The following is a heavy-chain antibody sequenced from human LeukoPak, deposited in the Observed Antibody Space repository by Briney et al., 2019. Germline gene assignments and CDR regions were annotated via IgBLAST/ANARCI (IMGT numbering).Heavy chain of an antibody. V-gene: IGHV1-2*02. CDR2: INPNSGGT. CDR3: ARGPVKITFGGVIVNVYYFDY. J-gene: IGHJ4*02. Sequence: GASVKVSCKASGYTFTGYYMHWVRQAPGLGLEWVGWINPNSGGTKYAQNFQGRVTMTRNTSISTAYMELSSLRSEDTAVYYCARGPVKITFGGVIVNVYYFDYWGQGTLVTVSS. D-gene: IGHD3-16*02. CDR1: GYTFTGYY.